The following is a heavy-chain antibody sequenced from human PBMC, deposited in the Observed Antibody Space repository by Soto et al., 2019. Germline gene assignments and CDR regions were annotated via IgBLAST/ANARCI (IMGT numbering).Heavy chain of an antibody. V-gene: IGHV1-2*02. Sequence: ASVKVSCKASGYTFTGYYMHCVRQAPGQGLEWMGWINPNSGGTNYAQKFQGRVTMTRDTSISTAYMELSRLRSDDTAVYYCAYSAYYDSSGYHPDYWGQGTLVTVSS. CDR3: AYSAYYDSSGYHPDY. D-gene: IGHD3-22*01. CDR1: GYTFTGYY. J-gene: IGHJ4*02. CDR2: INPNSGGT.